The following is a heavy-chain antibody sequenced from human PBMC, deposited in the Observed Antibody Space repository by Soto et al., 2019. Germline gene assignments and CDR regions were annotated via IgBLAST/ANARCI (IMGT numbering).Heavy chain of an antibody. CDR1: GFTFSSYA. CDR2: ISYDGSNK. D-gene: IGHD5-12*01. J-gene: IGHJ4*02. V-gene: IGHV3-30-3*01. CDR3: ARESRWLQSADY. Sequence: QVQLVESGGGVVQPGRSLRLSCAASGFTFSSYAMHWVRQAPGKGLEWVAVISYDGSNKYYADSVKGRFTISRDNSKNTLYLQMNSLRAEDTAVYYCARESRWLQSADYWGQGTLVTVSS.